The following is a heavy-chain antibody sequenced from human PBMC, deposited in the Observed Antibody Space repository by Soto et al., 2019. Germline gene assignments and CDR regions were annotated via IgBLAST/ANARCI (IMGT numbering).Heavy chain of an antibody. CDR1: GGSISSSSYY. CDR2: IYYSGST. J-gene: IGHJ4*02. D-gene: IGHD3-3*01. Sequence: QLQLQESGPGLVKPSETLSLTCTVSGGSISSSSYYWGWIRQPPGKGLEWIGSIYYSGSTYYNPSLKSRVTISVDTSKNQCSLKLSSVTAADTAVYYCARLNYDFWSGYSPSGLDYWGQGTLVTVSS. CDR3: ARLNYDFWSGYSPSGLDY. V-gene: IGHV4-39*01.